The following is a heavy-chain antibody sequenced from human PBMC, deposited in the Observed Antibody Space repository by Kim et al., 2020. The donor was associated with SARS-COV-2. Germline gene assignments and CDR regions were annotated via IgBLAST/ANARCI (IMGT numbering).Heavy chain of an antibody. D-gene: IGHD3-22*01. J-gene: IGHJ4*02. CDR3: AMAYYYDSWGGFDY. CDR2: IYYSGST. V-gene: IGHV4-39*01. Sequence: SETLSLTCTVSGGSISSSSYYWGWIRQPPGKGLEWIGSIYYSGSTYYNPSLKSRVTISVDTSKNQFSLKLSSVTAADTAVYYCAMAYYYDSWGGFDYWGQGTLVTVSS. CDR1: GGSISSSSYY.